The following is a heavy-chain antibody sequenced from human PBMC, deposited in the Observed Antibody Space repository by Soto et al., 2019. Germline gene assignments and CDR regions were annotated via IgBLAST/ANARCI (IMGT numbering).Heavy chain of an antibody. Sequence: EVQLLESGGGLVQPGGSLRLSCAASGFTFSSYAMSWVRQAPGKGLEWVSAISGSGGSTYYADSVKGGFTISRDNSKNTLYLQMNSLRAEDTAVYYCAKDPKDIVVVPAAIGEYYYYMDVWGKGTTVTVSS. CDR1: GFTFSSYA. D-gene: IGHD2-2*01. V-gene: IGHV3-23*01. J-gene: IGHJ6*03. CDR3: AKDPKDIVVVPAAIGEYYYYMDV. CDR2: ISGSGGST.